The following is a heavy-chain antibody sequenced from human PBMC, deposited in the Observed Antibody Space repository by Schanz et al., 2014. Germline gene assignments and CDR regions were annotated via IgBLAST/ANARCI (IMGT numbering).Heavy chain of an antibody. CDR3: RLWFGELYYGMDV. Sequence: EVQLVESGGGLVQPGGSLRLSCAASGFVFSNYAMTWVRQAPGKGLEWVSAISGSGGSTYYADSVKGRFTISRDNSKNTLYLQMNSLRAEDTAVYYCRLWFGELYYGMDVWGQGTTVTVSS. D-gene: IGHD3-10*01. V-gene: IGHV3-23*04. J-gene: IGHJ6*02. CDR1: GFVFSNYA. CDR2: ISGSGGST.